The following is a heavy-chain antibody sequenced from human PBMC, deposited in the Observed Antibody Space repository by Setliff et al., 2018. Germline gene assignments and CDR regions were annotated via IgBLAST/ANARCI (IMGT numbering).Heavy chain of an antibody. J-gene: IGHJ6*03. CDR2: INHSGGI. CDR3: ARAVRGYYDFYYMDA. CDR1: LGSFTGYY. D-gene: IGHD4-17*01. Sequence: TCSLELGSFTGYYWTWIRQVPGKGLEWIGGINHSGGINYNPSLKSRVTISLDQSMSQFSLKVTSVSAADTAIYYRARAVRGYYDFYYMDAWDKGATVTVS. V-gene: IGHV4-34*01.